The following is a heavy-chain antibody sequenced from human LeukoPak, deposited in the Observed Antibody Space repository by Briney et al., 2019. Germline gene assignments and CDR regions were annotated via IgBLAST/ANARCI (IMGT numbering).Heavy chain of an antibody. V-gene: IGHV4-39*07. D-gene: IGHD2-2*01. Sequence: SETLSLTCTVSGGSISSSSYYWGWIRQPPGTGLEWIGSIYYSGSTYYNPSLKSRVTISVDMSKNQFSLKLSSVTAADTAVYYCASAIPCTSCYVPHDAFDIWGQGTMVTVSS. J-gene: IGHJ3*02. CDR1: GGSISSSSYY. CDR3: ASAIPCTSCYVPHDAFDI. CDR2: IYYSGST.